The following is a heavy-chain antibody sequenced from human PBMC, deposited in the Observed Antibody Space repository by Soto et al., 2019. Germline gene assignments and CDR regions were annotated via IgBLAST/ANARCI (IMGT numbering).Heavy chain of an antibody. J-gene: IGHJ6*03. CDR1: GVSIISYY. CDR2: IYYSGST. D-gene: IGHD6-13*01. CDR3: ATGVYAASGLYYFYMYV. Sequence: SDTLSLTCTVPGVSIISYYWNWIRQPPGKGLEWIGYIYYSGSTNYNPSLKSRVTLSVDTSKNQFSLKLSSVTAADTAVYYCATGVYAASGLYYFYMYVCGKGTSVIVSS. V-gene: IGHV4-59*01.